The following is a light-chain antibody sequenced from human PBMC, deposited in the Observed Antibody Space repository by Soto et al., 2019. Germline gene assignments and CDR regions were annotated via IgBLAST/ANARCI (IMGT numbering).Light chain of an antibody. Sequence: EIVLTRSPCTLSLSPGERATLSCRASQSVSSSHLAWYQQKPGQAPRLLIYGASSRATGIPDRFSGSGSGTDFTLTISRLEPEDFAVYYCQQYGSSPRTFGQGTKVDIK. CDR3: QQYGSSPRT. V-gene: IGKV3-20*01. J-gene: IGKJ1*01. CDR1: QSVSSSH. CDR2: GAS.